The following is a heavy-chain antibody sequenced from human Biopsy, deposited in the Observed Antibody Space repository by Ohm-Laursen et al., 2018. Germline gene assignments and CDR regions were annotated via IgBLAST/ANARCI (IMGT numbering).Heavy chain of an antibody. Sequence: SDTLSLTCTVSGGSVSDSFHFWSWIRQPPGKGLEWIGDVYYSGTTNYNPPLKSRLTISVDTSKNQFSLNLNSVTAADTAVYFCARDVKRYCSGTSCYSGYFGMDVWGQGTTVTVS. J-gene: IGHJ6*02. D-gene: IGHD2-2*01. CDR1: GGSVSDSFHF. V-gene: IGHV4-61*01. CDR3: ARDVKRYCSGTSCYSGYFGMDV. CDR2: VYYSGTT.